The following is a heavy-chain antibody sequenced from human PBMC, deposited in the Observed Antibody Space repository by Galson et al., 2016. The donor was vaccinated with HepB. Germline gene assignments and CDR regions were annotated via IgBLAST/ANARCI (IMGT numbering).Heavy chain of an antibody. Sequence: SLTCAFYDGSVSGHSWIWLRQSPGKGLEWVGEITHGVNTKYNPSLKGRVTISLDTSKNQISLNLTSVIAADTAVYYCARILGVDFWTFMDVWGEGTTVTVSS. D-gene: IGHD3-3*01. CDR2: ITHGVNT. CDR1: DGSVSGHS. J-gene: IGHJ6*03. CDR3: ARILGVDFWTFMDV. V-gene: IGHV4-34*01.